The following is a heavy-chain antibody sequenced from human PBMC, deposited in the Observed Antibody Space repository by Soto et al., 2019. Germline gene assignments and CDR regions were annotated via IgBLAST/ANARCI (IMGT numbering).Heavy chain of an antibody. CDR3: AASIVGATTVYYYYGMDV. CDR1: GGTFSSYA. Sequence: SVKVSCKASGGTFSSYAISWVRQAPGQGLEWMGGIIPIFGTANYAQKFQGRVTITADESTSTAYMELSRLRSEDTAVYYCAASIVGATTVYYYYGMDVWGQGTTVTVSS. V-gene: IGHV1-69*13. CDR2: IIPIFGTA. J-gene: IGHJ6*02. D-gene: IGHD1-26*01.